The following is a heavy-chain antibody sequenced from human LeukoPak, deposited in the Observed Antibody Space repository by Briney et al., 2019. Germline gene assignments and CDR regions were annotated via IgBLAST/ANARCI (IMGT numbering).Heavy chain of an antibody. V-gene: IGHV1-18*01. CDR3: VSDYFCSGGTCDDCFDP. CDR1: GYTFTNYG. D-gene: IGHD2-15*01. J-gene: IGHJ5*02. Sequence: GASVKVSCKASGYTFTNYGISWVRQAPGQGLEWMAWISTYDHDTNYAQKFRGRVTMTTDTSTSTAYMELRSLGSDDTAVYYCVSDYFCSGGTCDDCFDPWGQGTLVTVSS. CDR2: ISTYDHDT.